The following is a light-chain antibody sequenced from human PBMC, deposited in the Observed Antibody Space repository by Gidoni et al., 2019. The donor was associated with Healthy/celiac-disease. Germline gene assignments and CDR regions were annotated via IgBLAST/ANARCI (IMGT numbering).Light chain of an antibody. Sequence: DIQMTQSPSTLSASVGDRVTITCRASQSISSWLAWYQQKPGKAPKLLIYKASSLESGVPSRFSGSGSGTEFTLTISSLQPDDFATYYCQQYNSYPWWTFXQXTKVEIK. CDR3: QQYNSYPWWT. CDR1: QSISSW. J-gene: IGKJ1*01. V-gene: IGKV1-5*03. CDR2: KAS.